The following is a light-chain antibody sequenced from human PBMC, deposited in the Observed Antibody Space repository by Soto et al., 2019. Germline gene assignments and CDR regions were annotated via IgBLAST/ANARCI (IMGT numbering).Light chain of an antibody. CDR1: QAISSSY. J-gene: IGKJ1*01. Sequence: EIVLTQSPGTLSLSPGERATLSCRASQAISSSYLAWYQQKPGQAPRLFIYGSSNRATGIPDRFSGSGSGTGFTLTISRLEPEDFAVYYCQQYGSSSWTFGQGTKV. CDR2: GSS. CDR3: QQYGSSSWT. V-gene: IGKV3-20*01.